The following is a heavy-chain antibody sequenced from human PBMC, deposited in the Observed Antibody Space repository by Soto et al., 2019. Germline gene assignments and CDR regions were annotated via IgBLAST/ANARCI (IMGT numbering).Heavy chain of an antibody. D-gene: IGHD4-17*01. CDR1: GFTFSSYG. V-gene: IGHV3-30*18. CDR2: ISYDGSNK. CDR3: AKDSSPTVTTVYYYGMDV. J-gene: IGHJ6*02. Sequence: QVQLVESGGGVVQPGRSLRLSCAPSGFTFSSYGMHWVRQAPGKGLEGGAVISYDGSNKYYADSVKGRFTISRDNSKNTLYLQMNSLRAEDTAVYYCAKDSSPTVTTVYYYGMDVWGQGTTVTVSS.